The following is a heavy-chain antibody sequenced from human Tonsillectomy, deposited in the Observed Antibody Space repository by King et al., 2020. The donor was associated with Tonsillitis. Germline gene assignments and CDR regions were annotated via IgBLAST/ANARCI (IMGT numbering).Heavy chain of an antibody. D-gene: IGHD3-3*01. CDR1: GYTFTSYG. J-gene: IGHJ3*02. CDR2: ISAYNGNT. Sequence: VQLVESGAEVKKPGASVKVSCKASGYTFTSYGISWVRQAPGQGLEWMGWISAYNGNTNYAQKLQGRVTMTTDTTTSTAYMELGSLRSDDTAVYYCARDPNNYDFWSGYNDAFDIWGQGTMVTVSS. V-gene: IGHV1-18*01. CDR3: ARDPNNYDFWSGYNDAFDI.